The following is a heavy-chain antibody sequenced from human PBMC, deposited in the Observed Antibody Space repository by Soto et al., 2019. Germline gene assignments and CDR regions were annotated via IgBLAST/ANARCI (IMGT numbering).Heavy chain of an antibody. CDR3: ARLGVYCGGDCNRDYYGMDV. V-gene: IGHV5-10-1*01. D-gene: IGHD2-21*02. Sequence: GESLKISCKGSGYSFTSYWISWVRQMPGKGLEWMGRIDPSDSYTNYSPSFQGHVTISADKSISTAYLQWSSLKASDTAMYYCARLGVYCGGDCNRDYYGMDVWGQGTTVTVSS. CDR2: IDPSDSYT. J-gene: IGHJ6*02. CDR1: GYSFTSYW.